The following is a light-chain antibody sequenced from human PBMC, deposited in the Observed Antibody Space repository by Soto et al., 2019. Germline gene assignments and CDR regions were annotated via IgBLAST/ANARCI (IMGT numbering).Light chain of an antibody. CDR1: QAIKNF. J-gene: IGKJ5*01. V-gene: IGKV1-33*01. Sequence: DFQMTQSPSSLSASVGDRVTITCRATQAIKNFLNWYQQKPGRAPKLLISDASTLQRGVPSRFSRSGSGTHFTFVISSLQPEDVGTYYCQQSDNLPLTFGQGTRLDIK. CDR3: QQSDNLPLT. CDR2: DAS.